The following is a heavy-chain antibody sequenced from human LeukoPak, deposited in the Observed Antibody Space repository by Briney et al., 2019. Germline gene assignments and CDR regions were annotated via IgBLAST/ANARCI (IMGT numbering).Heavy chain of an antibody. CDR3: ARGSNYSYYSYMDV. CDR2: ISAYNGNT. V-gene: IGHV1-18*01. D-gene: IGHD4-11*01. Sequence: ASVKVSCKASGYTFTSYGMSWVRQAPGQGLEWMGWISAYNGNTNYAEKLKGRVTMTTDTSTSTAYMELRSLRSDDTAVYYCARGSNYSYYSYMDVWGKGTTVTVSS. J-gene: IGHJ6*03. CDR1: GYTFTSYG.